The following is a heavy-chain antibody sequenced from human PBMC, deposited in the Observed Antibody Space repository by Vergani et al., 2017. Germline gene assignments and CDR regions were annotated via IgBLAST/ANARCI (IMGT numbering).Heavy chain of an antibody. CDR3: AREFGDEQSGYYGLDY. CDR2: IWYDGSNK. V-gene: IGHV3-33*01. CDR1: GFTFSSYG. Sequence: QVQLVESGGGVVQTGRSLRLSCAASGFTFSSYGMHWVRQAPGKGLEGVAVIWYDGSNKYYADSVKGRFTISRVNSKNTLYLQMNSLRAEDTAVYYCAREFGDEQSGYYGLDYWGQGTLVTVSS. D-gene: IGHD3-22*01. J-gene: IGHJ4*02.